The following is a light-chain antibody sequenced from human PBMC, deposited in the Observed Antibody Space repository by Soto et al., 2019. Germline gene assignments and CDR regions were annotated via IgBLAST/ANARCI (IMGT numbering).Light chain of an antibody. Sequence: EIVLTQSPGTLSLSPGERATLSCRASQSVSSSYLAWYQQKPGQAPRLLISGTSSRATGIPDRFSGGGSGTDCTLTISRLEPEDFAVYFCQQYGSSPLTFGGGTKVEIK. CDR1: QSVSSSY. CDR2: GTS. V-gene: IGKV3-20*01. CDR3: QQYGSSPLT. J-gene: IGKJ4*01.